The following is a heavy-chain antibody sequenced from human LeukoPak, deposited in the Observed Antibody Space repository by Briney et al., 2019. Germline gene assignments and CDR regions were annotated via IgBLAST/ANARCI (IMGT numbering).Heavy chain of an antibody. CDR3: VKGRSTSLTHFGY. J-gene: IGHJ4*02. D-gene: IGHD2-2*01. CDR2: ISSNGGST. Sequence: GGSLRLSCSASGFTFSSYAMHWVRQAPGKGLEYVSAISSNGGSTYYADSVKGRFTISRDNSKNTLYLQMSSLRAEDTAVYYCVKGRSTSLTHFGYWGQGTLVTGSS. CDR1: GFTFSSYA. V-gene: IGHV3-64D*06.